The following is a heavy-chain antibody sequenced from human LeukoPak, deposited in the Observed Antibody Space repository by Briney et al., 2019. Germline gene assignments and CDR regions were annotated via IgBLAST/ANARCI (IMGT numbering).Heavy chain of an antibody. Sequence: PSETLSLTCTVSGDSISNHYWSWIRQPPGKRLVWIGYIFYSGNTHYNPSLKSRVTMSVDTSKNQFSLRLSSVTPADTAVYYCARDRGEGIVGTFDYWGQGTLVTVSS. D-gene: IGHD1-26*01. J-gene: IGHJ4*02. CDR3: ARDRGEGIVGTFDY. CDR1: GDSISNHY. V-gene: IGHV4-59*11. CDR2: IFYSGNT.